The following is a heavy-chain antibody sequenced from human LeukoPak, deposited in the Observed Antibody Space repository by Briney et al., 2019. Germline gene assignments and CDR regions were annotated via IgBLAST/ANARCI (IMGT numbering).Heavy chain of an antibody. J-gene: IGHJ4*02. Sequence: GGSLRLSCAASGSTFSNNGMQWVRQAPGKGLEWVAFITSDGSSKDYANSVKGRFSIFRDNSKNTLYLQMNSLRTEDTAVYYCAKEPQGDWGQGTLVTVSS. CDR2: ITSDGSSK. V-gene: IGHV3-30*02. CDR1: GSTFSNNG. CDR3: AKEPQGD.